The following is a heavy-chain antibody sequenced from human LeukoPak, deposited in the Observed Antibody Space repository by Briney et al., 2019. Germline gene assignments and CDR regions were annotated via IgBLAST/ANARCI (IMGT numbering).Heavy chain of an antibody. CDR3: ARDQYYGSGSYVGYYYYYGMDV. V-gene: IGHV1-18*01. D-gene: IGHD3-10*01. J-gene: IGHJ6*02. CDR1: GYTFTSYG. Sequence: ASVKVSCKASGYTFTSYGISWARQAPGQGLEWMGWISAYNGNTNYAQKLQGRVTMTTDTSTSTAYMELRSLRSDDTAVYYCARDQYYGSGSYVGYYYYYGMDVWGQGTTVTVSS. CDR2: ISAYNGNT.